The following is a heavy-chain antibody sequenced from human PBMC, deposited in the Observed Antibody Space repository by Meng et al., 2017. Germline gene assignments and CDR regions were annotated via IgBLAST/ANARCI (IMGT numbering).Heavy chain of an antibody. J-gene: IGHJ4*02. CDR1: GYTFPDYW. CDR2: INPKSGDT. V-gene: IGHV1-2*06. CDR3: ARDEDISAAGKLFGDY. D-gene: IGHD6-13*01. Sequence: VQLVESGAEVKKPGASGKVSRKASGYTFPDYWLHWVRRAPGQGLEWMGRINPKSGDTHYAQRFQGRVTMTGDTSISTAYMELSGLRSDDTAMYYCARDEDISAAGKLFGDYWGQGTLVTVSS.